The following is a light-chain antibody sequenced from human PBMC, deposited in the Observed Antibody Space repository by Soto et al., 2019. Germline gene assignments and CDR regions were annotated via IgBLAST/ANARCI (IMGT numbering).Light chain of an antibody. V-gene: IGKV3-15*01. J-gene: IGKJ5*01. CDR2: GAS. CDR1: QSVSNN. CDR3: QQYNKWPPIT. Sequence: EIVLTQSPGTLSLSPGERATLSCRASQSVSNNYLAWYQQKPGQAPRLLMYGASTRATGIPARFSGSGSGTEFTLTISSLQSEDFVVYYCQQYNKWPPITFGQGTRLEIK.